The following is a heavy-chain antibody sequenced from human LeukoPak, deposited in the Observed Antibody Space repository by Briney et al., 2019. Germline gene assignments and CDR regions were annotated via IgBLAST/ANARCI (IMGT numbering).Heavy chain of an antibody. D-gene: IGHD4-23*01. CDR1: GGSISSGRYY. CDR2: IHYSGST. V-gene: IGHV4-31*03. J-gene: IGHJ4*02. CDR3: AKTAAVTPGFFDY. Sequence: SETLSLTCTVSGGSISSGRYYWSWIRQHPGKGLEWIGNIHYSGSTYYNPFLKSRVTISRDTSQNHFSLKLNSVTAADTAVYYCAKTAAVTPGFFDYWGQGTLVTASS.